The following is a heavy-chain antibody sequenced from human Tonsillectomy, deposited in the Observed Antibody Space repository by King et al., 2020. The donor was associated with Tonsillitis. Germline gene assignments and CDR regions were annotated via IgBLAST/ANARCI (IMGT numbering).Heavy chain of an antibody. Sequence: VQLVESGGGLVQPGGSLRLSCTASGFTFSNYAMSWVRQAPGKGLESASAISGSGGSTFYADSVKGRFTISRDISKNTMYLQMNSLRAEDTAVYYCAKAGGDVLWFGIDYWGQGTLVTVSS. CDR2: ISGSGGST. V-gene: IGHV3-23*04. D-gene: IGHD3-10*01. CDR1: GFTFSNYA. J-gene: IGHJ4*02. CDR3: AKAGGDVLWFGIDY.